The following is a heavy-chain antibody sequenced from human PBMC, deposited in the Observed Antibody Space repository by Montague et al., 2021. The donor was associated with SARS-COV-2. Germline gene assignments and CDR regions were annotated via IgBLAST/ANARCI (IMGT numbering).Heavy chain of an antibody. CDR3: ARGCLSYFGAGSHCYGMDV. D-gene: IGHD3-10*01. Sequence: SETLSLTCSVSGTSITSYYWNWIRQPPGEGLEWIGYISDSGSTNXSPSLKSRVTMSVDTSKNQMSLKLTSVTAADTAVYYCARGCLSYFGAGSHCYGMDVWGHGTTVTVSS. V-gene: IGHV4-59*01. CDR2: ISDSGST. CDR1: GTSITSYY. J-gene: IGHJ6*02.